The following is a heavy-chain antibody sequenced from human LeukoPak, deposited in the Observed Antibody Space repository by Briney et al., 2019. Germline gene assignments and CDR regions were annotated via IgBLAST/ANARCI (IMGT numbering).Heavy chain of an antibody. D-gene: IGHD6-19*01. Sequence: PGGSLRLSCAASGFTFSSYSMNWVRQAPGKGLEWVSYINSGSSTISYADSVKGRFTISRDNAKNSLYLQMNSLRAEDTAVYYCARDISIAVAMYFDYWGQGTLVTVSS. CDR2: INSGSSTI. CDR3: ARDISIAVAMYFDY. J-gene: IGHJ4*02. V-gene: IGHV3-48*01. CDR1: GFTFSSYS.